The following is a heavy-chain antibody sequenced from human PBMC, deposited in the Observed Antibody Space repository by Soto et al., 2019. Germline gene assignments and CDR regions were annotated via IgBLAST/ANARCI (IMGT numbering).Heavy chain of an antibody. J-gene: IGHJ6*02. V-gene: IGHV5-51*07. Sequence: RESLRLSCKSYGYRFTTYWIAWVHQIHGKGLEWLGSIHPGESDTRYSPSFQGQVTISADTSITTAYLQWSSLKASDTAMYYCARHEATYYNFYGMAVWGQGTTVTVS. CDR2: IHPGESDT. CDR3: ARHEATYYNFYGMAV. CDR1: GYRFTTYW.